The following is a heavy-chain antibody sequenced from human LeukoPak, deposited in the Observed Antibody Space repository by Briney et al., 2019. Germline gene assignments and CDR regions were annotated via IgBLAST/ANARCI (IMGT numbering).Heavy chain of an antibody. CDR2: ISAYNGNT. CDR3: ARDHGYYGSGSYYSPRGRVWFDP. D-gene: IGHD3-10*01. CDR1: GYTFTSYG. J-gene: IGHJ5*02. Sequence: GASVKVSCKASGYTFTSYGISWVRQAPGQGLEWMGWISAYNGNTNYAQKLQGRVTMTTDTSTSTAYMELRSLRSDDTAVYYCARDHGYYGSGSYYSPRGRVWFDPWGQGTLVTVSS. V-gene: IGHV1-18*01.